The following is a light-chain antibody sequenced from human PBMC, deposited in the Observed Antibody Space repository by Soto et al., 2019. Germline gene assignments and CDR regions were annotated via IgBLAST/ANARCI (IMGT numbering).Light chain of an antibody. CDR2: DAS. J-gene: IGKJ1*01. CDR3: QHYDRYSGT. V-gene: IGKV1-5*01. CDR1: QRISTW. Sequence: DIQMTQSPSTLSASVGDRITITCRASQRISTWLAWYQQKPGKVPKLLISDASTLDSGVPSRFRGSGFGTEFTLTIHSLQPDDFATYYCQHYDRYSGTVGQGTKVDIK.